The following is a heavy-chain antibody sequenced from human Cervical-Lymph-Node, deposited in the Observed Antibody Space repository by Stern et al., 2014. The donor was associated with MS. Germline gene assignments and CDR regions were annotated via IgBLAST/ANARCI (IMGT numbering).Heavy chain of an antibody. D-gene: IGHD2-21*02. CDR1: GYPLREIS. CDR2: FDPEHGET. J-gene: IGHJ6*02. Sequence: VQLVQSGAELKKPGASVKVSCKVSGYPLREISLHWVRQAPRKGLEWMGGFDPEHGETRYAQKFQGRVTMAEDRSTDTAYMELSSLRSEDTAVYYCATHRGRVTYYYGMDVWGQGTTVTVSS. CDR3: ATHRGRVTYYYGMDV. V-gene: IGHV1-24*01.